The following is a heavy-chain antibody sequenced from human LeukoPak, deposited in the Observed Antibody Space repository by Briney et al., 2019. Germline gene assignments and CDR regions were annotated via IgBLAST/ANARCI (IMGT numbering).Heavy chain of an antibody. J-gene: IGHJ4*02. CDR2: INSDGTST. CDR1: GFTFSSNY. CDR3: ATAQRYTSFSSDFDY. D-gene: IGHD2/OR15-2a*01. V-gene: IGHV3-74*03. Sequence: GGSLRLSCAASGFTFSSNYMSWVRQAPGKGLVWVSRINSDGTSTMFADSVKGRFTISRDNAKNTLYLQMNSLRDEDTAVYYCATAQRYTSFSSDFDYWGQGILVTVSS.